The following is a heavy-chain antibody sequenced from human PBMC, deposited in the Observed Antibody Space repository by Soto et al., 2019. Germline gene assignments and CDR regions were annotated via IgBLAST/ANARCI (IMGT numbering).Heavy chain of an antibody. CDR2: TSYSGNT. V-gene: IGHV4-59*02. Sequence: QVQLQESGPGLLKPSETLSLTCTISGGSVSTYQWNWIRQPPGKELEWIGLTSYSGNTNYNPSLKTLVAMAVDTSKYQSSLALSSVTSADTAVYYCARDRMGPFHYWGQGTPVTVSS. CDR3: ARDRMGPFHY. J-gene: IGHJ4*02. D-gene: IGHD2-8*01. CDR1: GGSVSTYQ.